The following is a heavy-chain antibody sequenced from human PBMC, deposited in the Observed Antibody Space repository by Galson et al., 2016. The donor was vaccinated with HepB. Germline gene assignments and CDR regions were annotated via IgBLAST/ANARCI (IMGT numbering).Heavy chain of an antibody. D-gene: IGHD6-19*01. CDR3: AKPFLSSGLYYFDY. V-gene: IGHV3-48*02. J-gene: IGHJ4*02. CDR2: ISWSGTTI. Sequence: LLRLSCAASGFIFSSDSMNRGRQAPGKGLEWLSYISWSGTTIYYADSVKGRFTVSRDNAKNSLYLQMNSLRDDDTAVYYCAKPFLSSGLYYFDYWGRGTLVTVSS. CDR1: GFIFSSDS.